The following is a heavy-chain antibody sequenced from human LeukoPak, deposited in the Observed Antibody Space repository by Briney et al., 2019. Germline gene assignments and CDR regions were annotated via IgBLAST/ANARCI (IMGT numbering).Heavy chain of an antibody. Sequence: GGSLRLSCATSAITFSSYAMSWVRQAPGKGLEWVSGISGSGGSSYYADSVKGRFTISRDNSKNTLYLQMNSLRAEDTAVYYCAKEHITMIVVVTNDAFDIWGQGTMVTVSS. D-gene: IGHD3-22*01. CDR1: AITFSSYA. CDR2: ISGSGGSS. CDR3: AKEHITMIVVVTNDAFDI. V-gene: IGHV3-23*01. J-gene: IGHJ3*02.